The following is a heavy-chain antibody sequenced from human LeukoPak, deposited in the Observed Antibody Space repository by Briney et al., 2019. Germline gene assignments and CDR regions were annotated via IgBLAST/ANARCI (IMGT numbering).Heavy chain of an antibody. CDR1: GFTFSSYS. J-gene: IGHJ5*02. CDR3: ARDSGNWFDP. Sequence: GGSLRLSCAASGFTFSSYSMNWVRQAPGKGLEWVSSISSSSSYIYYADSVKGRLTISRDNAKNSLYLQMNSLRAEDTAVYYCARDSGNWFDPWGQGTLVTVSS. CDR2: ISSSSSYI. V-gene: IGHV3-21*01.